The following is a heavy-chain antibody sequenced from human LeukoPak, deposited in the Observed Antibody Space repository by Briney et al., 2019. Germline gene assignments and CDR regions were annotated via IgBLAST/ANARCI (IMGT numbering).Heavy chain of an antibody. J-gene: IGHJ4*02. Sequence: PSETLSLTCAVYGGSFSGYYWSWIRQSPGKGLEWIGYVFNGGSTNYNPSLKSRVTMSLDTSRDQFSLRLSSVTAADTAIYYCASRPADSTWYGVFDYWSQGTLVTVSS. CDR3: ASRPADSTWYGVFDY. CDR1: GGSFSGYY. CDR2: VFNGGST. V-gene: IGHV4-59*01. D-gene: IGHD6-13*01.